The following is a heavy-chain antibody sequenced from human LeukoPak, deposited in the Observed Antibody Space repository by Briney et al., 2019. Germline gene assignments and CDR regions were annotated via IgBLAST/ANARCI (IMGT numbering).Heavy chain of an antibody. CDR3: AREGSYCVGGDCYSFDF. J-gene: IGHJ4*02. CDR2: MHGGNGNT. Sequence: ASVRVSFTSSAYRFISHYLQWVRQAPGLGQGWVGCMHGGNGNTRYAEKFEGRVTMTRDTSTGTAYMDLSTLTSDDTAVYYCAREGSYCVGGDCYSFDFWGQGTLVTVSS. V-gene: IGHV1-2*02. CDR1: AYRFISHY. D-gene: IGHD2-21*02.